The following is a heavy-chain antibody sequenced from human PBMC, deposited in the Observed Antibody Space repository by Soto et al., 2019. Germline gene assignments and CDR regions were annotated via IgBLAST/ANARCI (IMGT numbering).Heavy chain of an antibody. V-gene: IGHV1-2*04. CDR3: ARSQALSGYCDY. J-gene: IGHJ4*02. CDR1: GYTFTGYY. CDR2: INPNSGGT. D-gene: IGHD2-2*01. Sequence: SVKVSCKASGYTFTGYYMHWVRQAPGQGLEWMGWINPNSGGTNYAQKFQGWVTMTRDTSISTAYMELSRLRSDDTAVYYCARSQALSGYCDYWAQGTLVTVSS.